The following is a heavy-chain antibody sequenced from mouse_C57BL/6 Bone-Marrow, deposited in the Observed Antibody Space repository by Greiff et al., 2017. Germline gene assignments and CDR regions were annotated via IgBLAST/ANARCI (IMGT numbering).Heavy chain of an antibody. CDR3: ARRRYYYGSSFDY. CDR2: INPSTGGT. V-gene: IGHV1-42*01. Sequence: EVQLQQSGPELVKPADSVKITCKASGYSFTGYYMNWVKQSPEKSLEWIGEINPSTGGTTYNQKFKAKATLTVDKSSSTAYMQLKSLTSEDSAVYYCARRRYYYGSSFDYWGQGTTLTVSS. D-gene: IGHD1-1*01. CDR1: GYSFTGYY. J-gene: IGHJ2*01.